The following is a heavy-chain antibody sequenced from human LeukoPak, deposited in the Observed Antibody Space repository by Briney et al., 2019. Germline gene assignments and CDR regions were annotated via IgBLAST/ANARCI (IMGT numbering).Heavy chain of an antibody. V-gene: IGHV1-24*01. CDR3: ATGPGYSSGWDFDY. D-gene: IGHD6-19*01. CDR1: GYTLTELS. J-gene: IGHJ4*02. CDR2: FDPEDGET. Sequence: ASVKVSCKVSGYTLTELSMHWVRQAPGKGLEWMGGFDPEDGETIYAQKFQGRVTMTEDTSTATAYMELSSLRSEDTAVYYCATGPGYSSGWDFDYWGQGTLVTVSS.